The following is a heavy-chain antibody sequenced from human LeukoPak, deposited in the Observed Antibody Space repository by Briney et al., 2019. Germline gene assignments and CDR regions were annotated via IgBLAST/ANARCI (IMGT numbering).Heavy chain of an antibody. CDR1: GFTFSSYG. V-gene: IGHV3-30*18. Sequence: GGSLRLSCAASGFTFSSYGMHWVRQAPGKGLEWVAVISYDGSNKYYADPVKGRFTISRDNSKNTLYLQMNSLRAEDTAVYYCAKDGGCSSTSCSWGYYYYGMDVWGQGTTVTVSS. CDR2: ISYDGSNK. D-gene: IGHD2-2*01. CDR3: AKDGGCSSTSCSWGYYYYGMDV. J-gene: IGHJ6*02.